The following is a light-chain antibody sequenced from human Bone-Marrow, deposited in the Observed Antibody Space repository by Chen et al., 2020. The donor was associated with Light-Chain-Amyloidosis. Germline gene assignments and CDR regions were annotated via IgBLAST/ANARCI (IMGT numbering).Light chain of an antibody. CDR1: DLPTKY. J-gene: IGLJ2*01. CDR3: QSADSSGTYEVI. V-gene: IGLV3-25*03. CDR2: RDT. Sequence: SYELTQPPSVSVSPGQTARITCSGDDLPTKYAYWYQQKPGQAPVLVIHRDTERPSGISEGFSGSSSGITATLTISGVQAEDEADYHCQSADSSGTYEVIFGGGTKLTVL.